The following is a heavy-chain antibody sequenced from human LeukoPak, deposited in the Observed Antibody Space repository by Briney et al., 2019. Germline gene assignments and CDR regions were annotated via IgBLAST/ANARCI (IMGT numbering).Heavy chain of an antibody. D-gene: IGHD3-3*01. CDR2: IIPIFGTA. J-gene: IGHJ4*02. CDR3: ARSPASHYDFWSGYYAGFDY. Sequence: GASVKVSCKASGGTFSSYAISWVRQAPGQGLEWMGGIIPIFGTANYAQKFQGRVTMTTDTSTSTAYMELRSLRPDDTAVYYCARSPASHYDFWSGYYAGFDYWGQGTLVTVSS. CDR1: GGTFSSYA. V-gene: IGHV1-69*05.